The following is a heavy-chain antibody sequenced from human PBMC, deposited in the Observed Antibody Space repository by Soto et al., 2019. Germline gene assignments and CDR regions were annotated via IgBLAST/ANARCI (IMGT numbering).Heavy chain of an antibody. CDR1: GFNFNKFA. D-gene: IGHD3-22*01. CDR2: ISYDGSNK. V-gene: IGHV3-30*04. Sequence: PGGPLRLSCAASGFNFNKFAMHWVRQDPGKGLEWVAVISYDGSNKYYADSVKGRFTISRDNSKNTLYLQMNSLRAEDTAVYHCAKHLYDDSGYSKSNSWGQGTLVTVSS. CDR3: AKHLYDDSGYSKSNS. J-gene: IGHJ5*02.